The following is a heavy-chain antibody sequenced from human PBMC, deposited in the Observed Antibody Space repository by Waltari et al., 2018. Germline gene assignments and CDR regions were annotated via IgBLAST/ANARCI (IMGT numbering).Heavy chain of an antibody. V-gene: IGHV3-7*01. J-gene: IGHJ6*02. CDR2: INPDGSEK. CDR3: SKSLDV. CDR1: GFPFINSW. Sequence: EVQMVESGGGLVQPGGSLRLSWAASGFPFINSWMDWVRQAPGKGLGGIANINPDGSEKNYVDSVKGRFTISRDNTKNSLYLQMNSLRAEDTAVYYCSKSLDVWGPGTSVTVSS.